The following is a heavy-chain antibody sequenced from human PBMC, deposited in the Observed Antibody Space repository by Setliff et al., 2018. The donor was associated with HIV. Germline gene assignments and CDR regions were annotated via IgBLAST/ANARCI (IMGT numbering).Heavy chain of an antibody. V-gene: IGHV1-69*06. J-gene: IGHJ5*02. CDR2: IIPIFGTA. Sequence: SVKVSCKASGGTFSSYAISWVRQAPGQGLEWMGGIIPIFGTANYAQKFQGRVTMSEDTSTDTAYMELSRLTSDDTAVYYCARSSLMNSGGLDPWGQGTLVTVSS. D-gene: IGHD6-25*01. CDR1: GGTFSSYA. CDR3: ARSSLMNSGGLDP.